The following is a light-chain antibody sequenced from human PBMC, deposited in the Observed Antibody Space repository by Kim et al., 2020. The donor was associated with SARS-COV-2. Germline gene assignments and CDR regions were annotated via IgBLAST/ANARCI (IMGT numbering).Light chain of an antibody. J-gene: IGLJ3*02. CDR1: RLQDKD. Sequence: SYELTQPPSVSVSPGQTANITCSGERLQDKDTCWYQQKPGQSPVAVIYQESIRPSGIPARFSGSSSGNTATLTISETQAIDEADYYCQAWDSRVFGGGTQLTVL. CDR3: QAWDSRV. V-gene: IGLV3-1*01. CDR2: QES.